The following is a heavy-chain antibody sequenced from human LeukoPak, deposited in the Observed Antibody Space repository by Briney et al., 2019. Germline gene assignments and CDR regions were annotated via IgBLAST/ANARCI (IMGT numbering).Heavy chain of an antibody. CDR3: AIPGVGAVAGDGDAFDI. J-gene: IGHJ3*02. V-gene: IGHV1-2*02. Sequence: GASVKVSCKASGYTFTGYYMHWVRQAPGQGLEWMGWINPNSGGTNYAQKFQGRVTMTRDTSISTAYMELSRLRSDDTAVYYCAIPGVGAVAGDGDAFDIWGQGTMVTVSS. CDR2: INPNSGGT. D-gene: IGHD6-19*01. CDR1: GYTFTGYY.